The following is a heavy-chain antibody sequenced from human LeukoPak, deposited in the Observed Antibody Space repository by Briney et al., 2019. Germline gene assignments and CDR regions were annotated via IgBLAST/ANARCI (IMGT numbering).Heavy chain of an antibody. CDR2: FSSSSSYI. CDR1: GFTFSSYS. Sequence: SGGSLRLSCAASGFTFSSYSMNWVRQAPGKGLEWVSSFSSSSSYIYYADSVKGRFTISRDNAKNSLYLQMNSLRAEDTAVYYCARGGDGGDYDILTGYYMDVWGKGTTVTVSS. D-gene: IGHD3-9*01. J-gene: IGHJ6*03. CDR3: ARGGDGGDYDILTGYYMDV. V-gene: IGHV3-21*01.